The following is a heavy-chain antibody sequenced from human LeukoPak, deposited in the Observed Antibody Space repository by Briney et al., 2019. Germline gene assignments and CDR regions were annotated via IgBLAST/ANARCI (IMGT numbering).Heavy chain of an antibody. V-gene: IGHV4-30-2*01. D-gene: IGHD3-10*01. CDR2: IYHSGST. CDR1: GGSICSGGYS. Sequence: SQTLSLTCAVSGGSICSGGYSWSWIRQPPGKGLEWIGYIYHSGSTYYNPSLKSRVTISVDRSKNQFSLKLSSVTAADTAVYYCASHTMVRGVTRGWFDPWGQGTLVTVSS. J-gene: IGHJ5*02. CDR3: ASHTMVRGVTRGWFDP.